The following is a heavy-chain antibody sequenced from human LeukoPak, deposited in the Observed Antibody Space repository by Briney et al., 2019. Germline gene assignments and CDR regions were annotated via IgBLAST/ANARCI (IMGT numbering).Heavy chain of an antibody. J-gene: IGHJ6*03. Sequence: ASVKVSCKASGYTFTSYDINWVRQATGQGLEWMGWMNPNSGNTGYAQKFQGRVTMTRNTSISTAYMELSSLRSEDTAVYYCARANIIAAAGTGHYYYYYYMDVWGKGTTVTISS. CDR3: ARANIIAAAGTGHYYYYYYMDV. D-gene: IGHD6-13*01. CDR1: GYTFTSYD. V-gene: IGHV1-8*01. CDR2: MNPNSGNT.